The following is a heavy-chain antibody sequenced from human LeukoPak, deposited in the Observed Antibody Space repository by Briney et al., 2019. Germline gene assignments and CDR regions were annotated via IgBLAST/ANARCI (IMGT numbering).Heavy chain of an antibody. Sequence: ESGPTLVKPTQTLTLTCTFSGFSPSTSGVGVGWIRQPPGKALEWLALIYWDDDKRYSPSLKSRLTITKDTSKNQVVLTMTNMDPVDTTTYYCAHSSWSYYDPADAFDIWGQGTMVTVSS. J-gene: IGHJ3*02. CDR3: AHSSWSYYDPADAFDI. V-gene: IGHV2-5*02. CDR2: IYWDDDK. CDR1: GFSPSTSGVG. D-gene: IGHD1-26*01.